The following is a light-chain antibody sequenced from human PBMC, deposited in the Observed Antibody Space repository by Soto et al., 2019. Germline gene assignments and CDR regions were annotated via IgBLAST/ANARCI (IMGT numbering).Light chain of an antibody. Sequence: DIQLTQSPSFLSASVGDRVTITCRASQDITSYLAWYQQRPGKVPRLLTQSASTLQSGVPSRFSATGSGTTFTLTISSLQPEDIATSYCQQLNRFPRTFGQGTKVEV. V-gene: IGKV1-9*01. J-gene: IGKJ1*01. CDR3: QQLNRFPRT. CDR1: QDITSY. CDR2: SAS.